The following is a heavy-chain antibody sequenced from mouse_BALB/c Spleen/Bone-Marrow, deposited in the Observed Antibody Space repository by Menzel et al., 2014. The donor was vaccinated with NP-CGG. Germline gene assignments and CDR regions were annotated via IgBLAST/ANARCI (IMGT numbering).Heavy chain of an antibody. Sequence: EVKLVESGGDLVKPGGSLKLSCAASGFTFSSYGMPWVRQTPDKSLEWVATISSGGNHTYYPDSVKGRFTISRDNAKNTLYLQMSSLKSEDTAIYYCARRGFDNSYWYFGVWGAGTTVTVSS. J-gene: IGHJ1*01. CDR3: ARRGFDNSYWYFGV. CDR1: GFTFSSYG. V-gene: IGHV5-6*02. CDR2: ISSGGNHT.